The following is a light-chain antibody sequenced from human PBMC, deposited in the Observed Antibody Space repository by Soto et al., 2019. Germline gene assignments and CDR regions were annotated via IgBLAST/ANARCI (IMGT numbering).Light chain of an antibody. CDR1: QSLSSTY. Sequence: EIALTQSPGTLSLSPGERATLSCRASQSLSSTYLAWYQQKPGQAPRLLIYGASNRATGIPDRFSGSGSATDFTLTISRLEPEDFAVYYCQQYDNLPRTFGQGTRVDIK. CDR2: GAS. CDR3: QQYDNLPRT. V-gene: IGKV3-20*01. J-gene: IGKJ1*01.